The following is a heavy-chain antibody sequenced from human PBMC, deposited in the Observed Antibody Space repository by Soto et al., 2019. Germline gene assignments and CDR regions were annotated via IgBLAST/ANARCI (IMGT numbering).Heavy chain of an antibody. D-gene: IGHD3-3*01. CDR2: IYYSGST. V-gene: IGHV4-39*01. CDR1: GGSISSSSYY. CDR3: ARTNTIFGVVIMGSNWFDP. Sequence: SETLSLTCTVSGGSISSSSYYWGWIRQPPGKGLEWIGSIYYSGSTYYNPSLKSRVTISVDTSKNQFSLKLSSVTAADTAVYYCARTNTIFGVVIMGSNWFDPWGQGTLVTSPQ. J-gene: IGHJ5*02.